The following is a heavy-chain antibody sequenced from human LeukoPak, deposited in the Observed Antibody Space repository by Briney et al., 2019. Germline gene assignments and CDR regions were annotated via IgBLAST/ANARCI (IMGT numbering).Heavy chain of an antibody. CDR1: GXXXXXXG. CDR2: IWYDGXXK. CDR3: XKDIAAAGGPCAY. Sequence: QPGRSLRLSCAAXGXXXXXXGXXXXXXAPGXXLXXVXXIWYDGXXKYYAXSVKGRFTISRDNSKNTLYLQMNSLRAEDTAVYXCXKDIAAAGGPCAYWGRGTLVTVSS. J-gene: IGHJ4*02. D-gene: IGHD6-13*01. V-gene: IGHV3-33*06.